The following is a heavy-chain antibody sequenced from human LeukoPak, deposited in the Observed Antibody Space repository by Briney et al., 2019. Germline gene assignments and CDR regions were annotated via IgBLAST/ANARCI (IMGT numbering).Heavy chain of an antibody. D-gene: IGHD5-24*01. CDR2: ISSSGSTI. Sequence: GGSLRLSCAASGFTFSSYEMNWVRQAPGKGLEWVSYISSSGSTIYYADSVKGRFTISRDSAKNSLYLQMNSLRAEDTAVYYCAGDGRDGYNLCAFDIWGQGTMVTVSS. CDR1: GFTFSSYE. J-gene: IGHJ3*02. CDR3: AGDGRDGYNLCAFDI. V-gene: IGHV3-48*03.